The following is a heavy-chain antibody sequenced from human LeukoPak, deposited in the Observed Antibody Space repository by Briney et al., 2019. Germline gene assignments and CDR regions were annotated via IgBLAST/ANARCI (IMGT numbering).Heavy chain of an antibody. CDR3: ARGRISGQGVDY. J-gene: IGHJ4*02. CDR1: GGSISSYY. D-gene: IGHD2-15*01. CDR2: IYYSGST. Sequence: PSETLSLTCSVSGGSISSYYWSWIRQPPGKGLEWIGYIYYSGSTNYNPSLKSRVTISVDTSKNQFSLKLSSVTAADTAVYYCARGRISGQGVDYWGQGTLVTVSS. V-gene: IGHV4-59*08.